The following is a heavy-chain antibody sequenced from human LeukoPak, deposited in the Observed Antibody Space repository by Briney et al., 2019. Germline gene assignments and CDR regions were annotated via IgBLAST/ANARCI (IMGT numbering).Heavy chain of an antibody. D-gene: IGHD2-15*01. CDR1: GGPVSSSLNK. CDR2: ISYSGSA. V-gene: IGHV4-61*01. Sequence: SETLSLTCSVSGGPVSSSLNKWSWIRQPPGKGLEWIGEISYSGSASYNPSLRSRVTISIDTSTNQFSLTLDSVTAADTAVYYCATEAECSGGSCYSYGWFDPWGQGTQVIVSS. CDR3: ATEAECSGGSCYSYGWFDP. J-gene: IGHJ5*02.